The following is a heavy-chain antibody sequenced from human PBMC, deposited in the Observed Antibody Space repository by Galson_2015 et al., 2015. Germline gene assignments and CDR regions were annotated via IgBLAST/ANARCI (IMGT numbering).Heavy chain of an antibody. CDR1: EFTFSSYY. J-gene: IGHJ4*02. D-gene: IGHD3-3*01. CDR3: ARQILDYDFWSGYYPTNFDY. Sequence: SLRLSCAASEFTFSSYYMSWVRQAPGKGLEWVSSISSTTTYIYYADSVKGRFTTSRDNAKNSLYLRMNSLGAEDTAVYYCARQILDYDFWSGYYPTNFDYWGQGTLVTVSS. V-gene: IGHV3-21*01. CDR2: ISSTTTYI.